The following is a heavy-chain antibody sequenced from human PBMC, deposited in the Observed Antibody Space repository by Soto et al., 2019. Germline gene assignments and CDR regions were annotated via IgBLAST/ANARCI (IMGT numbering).Heavy chain of an antibody. V-gene: IGHV3-7*03. D-gene: IGHD4-4*01. CDR2: IRPDGTET. CDR1: GFTFTDFY. J-gene: IGHJ4*02. Sequence: EVQLVQSGGGLVQPGGSLRLSCVGSGFTFTDFYMNWVRQAPGKGLEWVANIRPDGTETNYVESVRGRFTTSRDNAKNSLFLQMNSLRADETALDYCAGWGGHDYNYWGQGILVTVSS. CDR3: AGWGGHDYNY.